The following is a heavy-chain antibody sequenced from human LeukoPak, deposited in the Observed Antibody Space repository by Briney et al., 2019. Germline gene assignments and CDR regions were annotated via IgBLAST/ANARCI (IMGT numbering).Heavy chain of an antibody. V-gene: IGHV1-2*02. CDR2: INPNSGGT. J-gene: IGHJ4*02. CDR3: ARGLPDPLMYSSSWFNDY. CDR1: GYTFTGYY. D-gene: IGHD6-13*01. Sequence: GASVKVSCKASGYTFTGYYMHWVRQAPGQGLEWMGWINPNSGGTNYAQKFQGRVTMTRDTSISTAYMELSRLRSDDTAVYYCARGLPDPLMYSSSWFNDYWGQGTLVTVSS.